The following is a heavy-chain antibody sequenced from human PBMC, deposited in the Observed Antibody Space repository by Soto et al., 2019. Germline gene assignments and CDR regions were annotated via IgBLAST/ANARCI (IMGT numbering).Heavy chain of an antibody. V-gene: IGHV1-69*01. Sequence: QVQLVQSGAEVKKPGSSVKVSCKASGGTFSSYAISWVRQAPGQGLEWMGGLIPIFGTANYAQKFQGRVTITADESTSTAYMELSSLRSEDTAVYYCARVLDCSGGSCYFGFDYWGQGTLVTVAS. D-gene: IGHD2-15*01. CDR3: ARVLDCSGGSCYFGFDY. CDR1: GGTFSSYA. J-gene: IGHJ4*02. CDR2: LIPIFGTA.